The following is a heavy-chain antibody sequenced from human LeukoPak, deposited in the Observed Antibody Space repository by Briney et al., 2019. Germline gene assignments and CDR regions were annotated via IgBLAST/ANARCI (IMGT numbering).Heavy chain of an antibody. CDR2: IYSGGST. CDR3: AYISGTYYFDY. V-gene: IGHV3-53*01. Sequence: GGSLRLSCAACGFTVSYNYMTWVRQAPGKGLEWVSVIYSGGSTYYADSVKGRFTIARDNSNNTLYLQMNSLRAEDTAVYYCAYISGTYYFDYWGQGTLVTVSS. D-gene: IGHD6-19*01. CDR1: GFTVSYNY. J-gene: IGHJ4*02.